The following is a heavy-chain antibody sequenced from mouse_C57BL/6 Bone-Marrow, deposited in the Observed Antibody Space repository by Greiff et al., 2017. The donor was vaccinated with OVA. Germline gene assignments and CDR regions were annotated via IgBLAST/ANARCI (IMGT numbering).Heavy chain of an antibody. CDR3: ARTGSNYDFDD. D-gene: IGHD2-5*01. Sequence: VQLQQSGPVLVKPGASVKMSCKASGYTFTDYYMNWVKQSHGKSLEWIGVINPYNGGTSYNQKFKGKATLTVDKSSSTAYMELNSLTSEDSAVYYCARTGSNYDFDDWGQGTTLTVSS. V-gene: IGHV1-19*01. CDR1: GYTFTDYY. CDR2: INPYNGGT. J-gene: IGHJ2*01.